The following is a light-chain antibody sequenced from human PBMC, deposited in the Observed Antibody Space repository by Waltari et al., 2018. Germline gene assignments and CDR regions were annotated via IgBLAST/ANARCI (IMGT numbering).Light chain of an antibody. CDR1: QSVLYNSNNKNY. J-gene: IGKJ4*01. CDR3: QQYYTTPLT. CDR2: WAS. V-gene: IGKV4-1*01. Sequence: DIVMTQSPDSLAVSLGERATINCKSSQSVLYNSNNKNYLAWYQQKPGQSPKLLIYWASTRESGVPDRFSGSGSGTDFTLTISSLQAEDVAVYYCQQYYTTPLTSGGGTTVEIK.